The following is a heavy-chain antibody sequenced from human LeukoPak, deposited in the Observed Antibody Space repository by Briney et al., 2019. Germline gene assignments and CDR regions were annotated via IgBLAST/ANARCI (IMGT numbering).Heavy chain of an antibody. D-gene: IGHD5-12*01. J-gene: IGHJ4*02. V-gene: IGHV3-30*02. Sequence: PGGSLRLSCAASGFTFSSYGMHWVRQAPGKGLEWVAFIRYDGSNKYYADSVEGRFTISRGNSKNTLYLQMNSLRAEDTAVYYCANASRVVATAFDYWGQGTLVTVSS. CDR1: GFTFSSYG. CDR3: ANASRVVATAFDY. CDR2: IRYDGSNK.